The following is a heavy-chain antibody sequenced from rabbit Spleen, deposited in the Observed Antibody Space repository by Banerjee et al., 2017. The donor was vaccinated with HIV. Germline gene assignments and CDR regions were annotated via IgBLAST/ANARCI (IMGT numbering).Heavy chain of an antibody. V-gene: IGHV1S40*01. CDR3: ARGDYYAGYAGYGYANL. CDR1: GFSFSSSYY. J-gene: IGHJ4*01. Sequence: QSLEESGGDLVKPGASLTLTCTASGFSFSSSYYMCWVRQAPGKGLEWIACIYAGSSGSTYYASWAKGRFTISKTSSTTVTLQMTSLTAADTATYFCARGDYYAGYAGYGYANLWGPGTVTVS. CDR2: IYAGSSGST. D-gene: IGHD6-1*01.